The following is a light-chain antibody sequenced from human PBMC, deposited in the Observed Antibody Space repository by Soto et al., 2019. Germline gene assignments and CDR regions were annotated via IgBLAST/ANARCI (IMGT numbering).Light chain of an antibody. J-gene: IGKJ3*01. CDR3: LQHNSYPSFT. CDR2: AAS. V-gene: IGKV1-17*01. CDR1: QGIRND. Sequence: DIQMTQSPSSLSASVGDRVTITWRASQGIRNDLGWYQQKPGKPPKRLIYAASNLQGGLPSRFSGSGSGTEFTLTLISLQPEDFVTYCCLQHNSYPSFTFGPGTKVDMK.